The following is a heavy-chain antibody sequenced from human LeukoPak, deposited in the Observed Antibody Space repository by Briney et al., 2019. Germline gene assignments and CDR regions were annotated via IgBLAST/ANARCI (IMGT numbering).Heavy chain of an antibody. J-gene: IGHJ6*02. CDR1: GFTFSSYS. CDR2: ISSSSSYI. D-gene: IGHD3-3*01. V-gene: IGHV3-21*01. Sequence: GGSLRLSCAASGFTFSSYSMNWVRQAPGKGLEWVSSISSSSSYIYYADSVKGRFTISRDNAKNSLYLQMNSLRAEDTAVYYCARDQYYDFWSGYYTWYYYYYGMDVLGQGTTVTVSS. CDR3: ARDQYYDFWSGYYTWYYYYYGMDV.